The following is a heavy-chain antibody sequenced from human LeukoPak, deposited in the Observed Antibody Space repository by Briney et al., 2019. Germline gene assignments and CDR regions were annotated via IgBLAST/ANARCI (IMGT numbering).Heavy chain of an antibody. Sequence: SETLSLTCTVSGGSISSYYWSWIRQPAGKGLEWIGRIYTSGSTNYNPSLKSRVTMSVDTSKNQFSLKLSSVTAADTAVYYCARDFTHYYDSSGHYYYYMDVWGKGITVTVSS. CDR2: IYTSGST. D-gene: IGHD3-22*01. CDR1: GGSISSYY. CDR3: ARDFTHYYDSSGHYYYYMDV. J-gene: IGHJ6*03. V-gene: IGHV4-4*07.